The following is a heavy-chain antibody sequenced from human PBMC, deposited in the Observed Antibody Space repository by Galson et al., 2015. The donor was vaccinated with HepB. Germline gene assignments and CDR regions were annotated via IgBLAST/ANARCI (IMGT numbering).Heavy chain of an antibody. CDR3: ARDGRGQQWLVGGAFDI. V-gene: IGHV1-18*01. Sequence: QSGAEVKKPGASVKVSCKASGYTFTSYGISWVRQAPGQGLEWMGWISAYNGNTNYAQKLQGRVTMTTDTSTSTAYMELRSLRSDDTAVYYCARDGRGQQWLVGGAFDIWGQGTMVTVSS. CDR2: ISAYNGNT. CDR1: GYTFTSYG. D-gene: IGHD6-19*01. J-gene: IGHJ3*02.